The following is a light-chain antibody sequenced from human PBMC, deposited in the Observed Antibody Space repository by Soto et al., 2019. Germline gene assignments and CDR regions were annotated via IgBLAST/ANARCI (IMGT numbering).Light chain of an antibody. CDR1: QSVNSN. CDR2: GIS. CDR3: QQHTQWPIT. V-gene: IGKV3D-15*01. Sequence: EVVMTQSPATLSVSPGERDTLSCRASQSVNSNYLAWYQQKPGQPPSLLIYGISTRATGIPDRFSASGSGTEFTLTISSLQPEDFAIYYCQQHTQWPITFGQGTRLEMK. J-gene: IGKJ5*01.